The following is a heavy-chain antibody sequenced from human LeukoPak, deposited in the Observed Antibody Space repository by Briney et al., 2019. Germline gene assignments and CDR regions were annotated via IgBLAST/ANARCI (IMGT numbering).Heavy chain of an antibody. J-gene: IGHJ4*02. CDR2: INHSGST. CDR1: GGSFSGYY. CDR3: ARGRGYSYGQAYFDY. Sequence: PSETLSLTCAVSGGSFSGYYWSWIRQPPGKGLEWIGEINHSGSTNYNPSLKSRVTISVDTSKNQFFLKLSSVTAADTAVYYCARGRGYSYGQAYFDYWGQGTLVTVSS. V-gene: IGHV4-34*01. D-gene: IGHD5-18*01.